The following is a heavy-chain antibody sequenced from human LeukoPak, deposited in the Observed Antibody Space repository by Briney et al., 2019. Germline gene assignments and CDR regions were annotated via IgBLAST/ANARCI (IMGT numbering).Heavy chain of an antibody. CDR3: AKDRYYGSGTYSFDY. Sequence: GGSLTLSCAASEFTFSSYGMHWVRQAPGKGLEWVAFIRNDGSNTFYGDSVKGRFTISRDNSKNTLYLQMNSLRTEDTAVYYCAKDRYYGSGTYSFDYWGQGTLVTVSS. J-gene: IGHJ4*02. V-gene: IGHV3-30*02. CDR2: IRNDGSNT. CDR1: EFTFSSYG. D-gene: IGHD3-10*01.